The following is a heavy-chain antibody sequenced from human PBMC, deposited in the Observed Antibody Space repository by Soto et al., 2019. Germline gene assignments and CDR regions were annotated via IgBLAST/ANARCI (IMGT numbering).Heavy chain of an antibody. V-gene: IGHV4-39*01. Sequence: PSETLSLTCTVSGGSISSSSYYWGWIRQPPGKGLEWIGSIYYSGSTYYNPSLKSRVTIYVDTSKNQFSLKLSSVTAADPAVYYCAMRFYTSGVLFDYWDQETPFTVSS. D-gene: IGHD2-2*02. J-gene: IGHJ4*02. CDR3: AMRFYTSGVLFDY. CDR2: IYYSGST. CDR1: GGSISSSSYY.